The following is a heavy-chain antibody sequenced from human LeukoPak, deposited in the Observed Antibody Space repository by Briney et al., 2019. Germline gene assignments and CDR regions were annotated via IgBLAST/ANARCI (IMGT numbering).Heavy chain of an antibody. D-gene: IGHD6-13*01. CDR1: GGSISSGGYS. Sequence: SETLSLTCTVSGGSISSGGYSWSWIRQHPGKGLEWIEYIYYSGSTYYNPSLKSRVTISVDTSKNQFSLKLSSVTAADTAVYYCASGAAAGTFDYWGQGTLVTVSS. CDR3: ASGAAAGTFDY. CDR2: IYYSGST. J-gene: IGHJ4*02. V-gene: IGHV4-31*03.